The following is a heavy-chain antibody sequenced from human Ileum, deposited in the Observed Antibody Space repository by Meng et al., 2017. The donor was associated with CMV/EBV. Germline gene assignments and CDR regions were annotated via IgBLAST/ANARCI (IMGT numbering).Heavy chain of an antibody. V-gene: IGHV3-30*02. Sequence: GESLKISCAASGFTFSSYGIHWVRQAPGKGLEWVAFIRYDGVATYYADSVRGRSIISKDNSNNTVYLQMNSLRAEDTAVYYCAKGRRALYGYFDMDVWGQGNTVTVSS. CDR3: AKGRRALYGYFDMDV. CDR2: IRYDGVAT. J-gene: IGHJ6*02. CDR1: GFTFSSYG. D-gene: IGHD3-10*01.